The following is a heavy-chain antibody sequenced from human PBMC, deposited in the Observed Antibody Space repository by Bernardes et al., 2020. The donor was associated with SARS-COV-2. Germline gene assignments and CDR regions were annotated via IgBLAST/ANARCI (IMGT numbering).Heavy chain of an antibody. CDR3: AREMPEYYYDSRGFGGAFDI. V-gene: IGHV3-66*01. CDR2: IYSGGST. CDR1: GFTVSSND. J-gene: IGHJ3*02. D-gene: IGHD3-22*01. Sequence: GGSLRLSCAASGFTVSSNDMSWVRQAPGKGLEWVAVIYSGGSTYYADSVKGRFTISRDNSKNTLYLQMNSLRAEDTAVYYCAREMPEYYYDSRGFGGAFDIWGQGTMVTVSS.